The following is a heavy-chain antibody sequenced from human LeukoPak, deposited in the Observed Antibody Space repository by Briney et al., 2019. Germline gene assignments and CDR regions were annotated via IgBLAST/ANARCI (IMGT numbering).Heavy chain of an antibody. D-gene: IGHD3-9*01. Sequence: PSQTLSLTCTVSGDSISSGDYSWSWIRQHPGKGLEWIGYIYYSGSTYYNPSLKSQITISVDTSKNQFSLRLSSVTAADTAVYYCARSLGHYDILTGYYRGDAFDIWGQGTMVTVSS. V-gene: IGHV4-31*01. CDR3: ARSLGHYDILTGYYRGDAFDI. CDR1: GDSISSGDYS. J-gene: IGHJ3*02. CDR2: IYYSGST.